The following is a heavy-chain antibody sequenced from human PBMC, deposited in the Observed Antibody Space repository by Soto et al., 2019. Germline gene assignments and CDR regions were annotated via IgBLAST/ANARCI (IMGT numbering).Heavy chain of an antibody. CDR3: ATGNGGSYYEGFDY. V-gene: IGHV1-24*01. CDR2: FDPEDGET. Sequence: ASVKVSCKVSGYTLTELSMHCVRQAPGKGLEWMGGFDPEDGETIYAQKFQGRVTMTEDTSTDTAYMELSSLRSEDTAVYYCATGNGGSYYEGFDYWGQGTLVTVSS. J-gene: IGHJ4*02. D-gene: IGHD1-26*01. CDR1: GYTLTELS.